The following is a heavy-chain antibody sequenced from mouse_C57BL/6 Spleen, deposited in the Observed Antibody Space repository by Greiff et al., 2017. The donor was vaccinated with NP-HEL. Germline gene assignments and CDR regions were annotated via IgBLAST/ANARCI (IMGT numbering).Heavy chain of an antibody. Sequence: QVQLKQSGAELARPGASVKLSCKASGYTFTSYGISWVKQRTGQGLEWIGEIYPRSGNTYYNEKFKGKATLTADKSSSTAYMELRSLTSEDSAVYFCARDPYGKGWFAYWGQGTLVTVSA. D-gene: IGHD2-1*01. CDR3: ARDPYGKGWFAY. CDR1: GYTFTSYG. CDR2: IYPRSGNT. V-gene: IGHV1-81*01. J-gene: IGHJ3*01.